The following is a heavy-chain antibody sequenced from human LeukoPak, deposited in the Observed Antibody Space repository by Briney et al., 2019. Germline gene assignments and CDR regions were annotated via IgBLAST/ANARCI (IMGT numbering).Heavy chain of an antibody. V-gene: IGHV3-23*01. D-gene: IGHD3-9*01. CDR2: ISASGEST. Sequence: GGSLRLSCAASGFTFSSYAMSWVRQAPGKGLEWVSAISASGESTFYAASVKGRFTISRDNSKSTLYLQMNTLRAEDTALYYCAKANPYYNLLTGYYGAPDYWGQGTLVTVSS. J-gene: IGHJ4*02. CDR1: GFTFSSYA. CDR3: AKANPYYNLLTGYYGAPDY.